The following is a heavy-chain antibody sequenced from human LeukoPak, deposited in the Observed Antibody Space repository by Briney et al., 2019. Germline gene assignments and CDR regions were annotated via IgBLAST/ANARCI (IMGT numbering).Heavy chain of an antibody. CDR2: ISDSGSAI. Sequence: GGSLRLSCAASGFTFSDYYMSWFRQAPGKGLEWVSYISDSGSAISYADSVKGRFTISRDNAKNSLYLQMNSLKVEDTAVYYCARDRYLSAAWGQGTLVTVSS. D-gene: IGHD3-9*01. J-gene: IGHJ4*02. CDR3: ARDRYLSAA. V-gene: IGHV3-11*04. CDR1: GFTFSDYY.